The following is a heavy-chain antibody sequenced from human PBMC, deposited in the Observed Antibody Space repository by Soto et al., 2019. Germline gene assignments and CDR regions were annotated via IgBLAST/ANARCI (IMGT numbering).Heavy chain of an antibody. Sequence: GXSVKVSCKVSGYTLTELSMHWVRQAPGKGLEWMGGFDPEDGETIYAQKFQGRVTMTEDTSTDTAYMELSSLRSEVTAVYYCATEGSGYYTGSRDYYYYMDVWGKGTTVTVSS. CDR3: ATEGSGYYTGSRDYYYYMDV. D-gene: IGHD3-3*01. V-gene: IGHV1-24*01. J-gene: IGHJ6*03. CDR2: FDPEDGET. CDR1: GYTLTELS.